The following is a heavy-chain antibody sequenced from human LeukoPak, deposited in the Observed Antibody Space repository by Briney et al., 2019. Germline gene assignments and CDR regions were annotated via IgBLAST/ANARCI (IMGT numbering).Heavy chain of an antibody. J-gene: IGHJ3*02. D-gene: IGHD2-2*01. V-gene: IGHV7-4-1*02. Sequence: ASVKVSCKASGYTFTSYAMDWVRQAPGQGLEWMGWINTNTGNPTYAQGFTGRFVFSLDTSVSTAYLQTSSLKAEDTAVYYCARGVVSDEIVVVPAAILAAFDIWGQGTMVTVSS. CDR3: ARGVVSDEIVVVPAAILAAFDI. CDR2: INTNTGNP. CDR1: GYTFTSYA.